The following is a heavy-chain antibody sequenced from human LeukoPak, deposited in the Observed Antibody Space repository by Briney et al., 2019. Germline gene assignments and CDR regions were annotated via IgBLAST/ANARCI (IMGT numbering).Heavy chain of an antibody. CDR3: ARVRVVTQDFDY. Sequence: SETLSLTCTVSGGSISSYYWSWIRQPAGKGLEWIGRIYTSGSTNYNPSLKSRVTISIDTSKSQFSLKLRSVIAADTAVYYCARVRVVTQDFDYWGQGTLVTVSP. CDR1: GGSISSYY. CDR2: IYTSGST. V-gene: IGHV4-4*07. D-gene: IGHD4-23*01. J-gene: IGHJ4*02.